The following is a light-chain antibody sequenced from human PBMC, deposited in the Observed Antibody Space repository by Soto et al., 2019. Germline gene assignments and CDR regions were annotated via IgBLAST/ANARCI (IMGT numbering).Light chain of an antibody. J-gene: IGKJ5*01. V-gene: IGKV1-27*01. Sequence: DIQMTQSPSSLAASVGDRVTITCRASQGITNHLAWYQQTPGKVPKLLIYGASTLQSGVPSRFSGSGSGTDFTLTISSLQPEDVATYFCQNYNSAPLQFGQGTRLEMK. CDR3: QNYNSAPLQ. CDR2: GAS. CDR1: QGITNH.